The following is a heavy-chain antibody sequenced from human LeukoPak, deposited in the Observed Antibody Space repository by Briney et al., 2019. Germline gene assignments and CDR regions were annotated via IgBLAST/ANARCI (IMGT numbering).Heavy chain of an antibody. Sequence: SETLSLTCTVSGGSISSYYWSWIRQPPGKGLEWIGEINHSGSTNYNPSLKSRVTISVDTSKNQFSLKLSSVTAADTAVYYCARGRIYYYYYGMDVWGQGTTVTVSS. V-gene: IGHV4-34*01. CDR3: ARGRIYYYYYGMDV. J-gene: IGHJ6*02. D-gene: IGHD2-15*01. CDR1: GGSISSYY. CDR2: INHSGST.